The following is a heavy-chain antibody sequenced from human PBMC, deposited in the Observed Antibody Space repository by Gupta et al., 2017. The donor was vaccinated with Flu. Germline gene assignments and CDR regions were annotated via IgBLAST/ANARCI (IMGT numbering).Heavy chain of an antibody. CDR2: ISGSGGST. J-gene: IGHJ4*02. Sequence: VQLLESGGGLVQPGGSLXLXCAAXGXXXCXXAMSWVRQAPGKGLEWVSAISGSGGSTYCADSVKGRFTISRDNSKNTLYLQMNSLRAEDTAVYYCAKVFSGSWGYDYWGQGTLVTVSS. V-gene: IGHV3-23*01. D-gene: IGHD6-13*01. CDR1: GXXXCXXA. CDR3: AKVFSGSWGYDY.